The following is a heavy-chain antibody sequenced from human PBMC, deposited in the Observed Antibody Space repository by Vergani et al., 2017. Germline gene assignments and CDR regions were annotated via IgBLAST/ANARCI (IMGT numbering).Heavy chain of an antibody. CDR1: GFSLNTRGVS. D-gene: IGHD1-7*01. Sequence: QITLKESGPTLVKPTQTLTLTCTFSGFSLNTRGVSVAWIRQPPGKALDWLALIYWNDDQHYSPSLNTRVTITKDTSKNQVVLTMTNMDYVDTGTYYCVYRKTEWRTTGCFYPFYYYYYMDVWDKGTTVTVSS. CDR3: VYRKTEWRTTGCFYPFYYYYYMDV. V-gene: IGHV2-5*04. J-gene: IGHJ6*03. CDR2: IYWNDDQ.